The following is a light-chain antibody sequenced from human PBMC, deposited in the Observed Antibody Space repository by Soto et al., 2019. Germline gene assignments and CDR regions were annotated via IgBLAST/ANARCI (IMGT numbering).Light chain of an antibody. CDR1: QSVSSY. CDR2: DAS. Sequence: EIVFTQSPATLSLSPGERATLSCRASQSVSSYLAWYQQKPGQAPRLLIYDASNRATGVPARFSGSGSGTDFTLTISSLEPEDFALYYCQQRNNGPPITFGQGTRLEIK. CDR3: QQRNNGPPIT. J-gene: IGKJ5*01. V-gene: IGKV3-11*01.